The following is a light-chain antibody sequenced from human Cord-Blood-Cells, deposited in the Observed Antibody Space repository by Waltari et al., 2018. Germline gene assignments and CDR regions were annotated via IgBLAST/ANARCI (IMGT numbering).Light chain of an antibody. CDR2: DAS. Sequence: EIVLTQSPATLSLSPGDSATLSCRASQSVSSYLARYQQKPGQAPRLLIYDASNRATGIPARFSGSGSGTDFTLTISSLEPEDFAVYYCQQRSNWPRFTFGPGTKVDIK. CDR3: QQRSNWPRFT. V-gene: IGKV3-11*01. CDR1: QSVSSY. J-gene: IGKJ3*01.